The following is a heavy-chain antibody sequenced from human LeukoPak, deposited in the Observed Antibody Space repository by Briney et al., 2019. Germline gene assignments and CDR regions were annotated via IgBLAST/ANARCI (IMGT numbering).Heavy chain of an antibody. D-gene: IGHD3-10*01. CDR1: GFTLSSYG. V-gene: IGHV3-30*18. Sequence: GGSLRLSCAASGFTLSSYGMHWVRQAPGKGLEWVAFILYDGSNKYYADSVKGRFTISRDNSKNTLYLQMNSLRAEDTAVYYCAKTGRGGMTGAFDIWGQGTMVTVSS. CDR3: AKTGRGGMTGAFDI. CDR2: ILYDGSNK. J-gene: IGHJ3*02.